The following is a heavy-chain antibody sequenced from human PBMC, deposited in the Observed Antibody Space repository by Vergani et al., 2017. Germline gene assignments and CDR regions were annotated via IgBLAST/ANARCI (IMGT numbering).Heavy chain of an antibody. CDR3: ARETQFESSSSLRYYYYYVDV. V-gene: IGHV4-61*02. D-gene: IGHD6-6*01. CDR1: GGSISSDSNY. J-gene: IGHJ6*03. Sequence: QVQLQESGPGLVKPSQTLSLTCSVSGGSISSDSNYWSWIRQPAGKGLEWIGRIYTSGSIDYNPSLKSRVTMSIDTSKNQFSLKLSSVTAADTAGYYCARETQFESSSSLRYYYYYVDVWGKGTTVTVSS. CDR2: IYTSGSI.